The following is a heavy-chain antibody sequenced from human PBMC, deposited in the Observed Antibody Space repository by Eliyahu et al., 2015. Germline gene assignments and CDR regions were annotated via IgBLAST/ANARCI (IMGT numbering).Heavy chain of an antibody. CDR3: ARFDTGYFQH. J-gene: IGHJ1*01. CDR1: GFTFSSYG. V-gene: IGHV3-33*01. CDR2: IWYDGSNK. D-gene: IGHD2-8*02. Sequence: QVQLVESGGGVVQPGRSLRLSCAASGFTFSSYGMHWGRQAPGKGLGWVAVIWYDGSNKYYADSVKGRFTISRDNSKNTLYLQMNSLRAEDTAVYYCARFDTGYFQHWGQGTLVTVSS.